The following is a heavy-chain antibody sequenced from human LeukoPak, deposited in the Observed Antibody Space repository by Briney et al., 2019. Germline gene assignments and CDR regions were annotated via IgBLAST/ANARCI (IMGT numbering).Heavy chain of an antibody. CDR3: ARTVRDILTGYPTIYDY. V-gene: IGHV1-18*01. J-gene: IGHJ4*02. Sequence: GASVKVSCKASGYTFTSYGISWVRQAPGQGLEWMGWISAYNGNTNYAQKLQGGVTMTTDTSTSTAYMELRSLRSDDTAVYYCARTVRDILTGYPTIYDYWGQGTLVTVSS. D-gene: IGHD3-9*01. CDR1: GYTFTSYG. CDR2: ISAYNGNT.